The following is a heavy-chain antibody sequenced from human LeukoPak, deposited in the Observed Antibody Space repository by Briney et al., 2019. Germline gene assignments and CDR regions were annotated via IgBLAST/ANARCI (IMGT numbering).Heavy chain of an antibody. CDR3: ASDFVVVLDA. Sequence: PRGAPRPSCAESRFTFSSYSMNCVRQAPGEGLEWVSSISSSSSYIYYADSVKGRFTISRDNAKNSQYLQMNRLRAEDTAVYYWASDFVVVLDAWGQGTLVTVSS. CDR1: RFTFSSYS. V-gene: IGHV3-21*01. J-gene: IGHJ4*02. CDR2: ISSSSSYI. D-gene: IGHD2-2*01.